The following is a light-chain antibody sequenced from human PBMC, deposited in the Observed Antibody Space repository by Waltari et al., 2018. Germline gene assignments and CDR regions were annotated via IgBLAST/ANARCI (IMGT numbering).Light chain of an antibody. CDR1: SNDIGNSNH. CDR3: ATWDASLGVL. CDR2: EVT. V-gene: IGLV2-14*02. J-gene: IGLJ2*01. Sequence: QPALTQPASVSGSPGQSITISCTGSSNDIGNSNHVCWYQQNPGKAPRLIISEVTARPSGVADRFSGSKSGTSASLAISGLRSEDEADYYCATWDASLGVLFGGGTKLTVL.